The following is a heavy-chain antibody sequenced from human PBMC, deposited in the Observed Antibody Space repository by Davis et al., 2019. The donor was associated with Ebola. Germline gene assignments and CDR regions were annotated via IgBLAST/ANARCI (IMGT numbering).Heavy chain of an antibody. J-gene: IGHJ4*02. CDR3: ARSRGFLPFDF. D-gene: IGHD3-10*01. V-gene: IGHV7-4-1*02. CDR1: GYTFTSYY. Sequence: ASVKVSCKASGYTFTSYYMHWVRQAPGLGLELMGWINTHTGIPTFAQGFTGRFVFSLDTSVSTAYLQINSLKADDTAVYYCARSRGFLPFDFWGQGTLVTVSS. CDR2: INTHTGIP.